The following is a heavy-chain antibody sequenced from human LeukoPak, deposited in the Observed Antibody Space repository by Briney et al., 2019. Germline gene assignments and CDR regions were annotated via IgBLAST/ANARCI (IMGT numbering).Heavy chain of an antibody. CDR1: GFTFDDYA. CDR2: ISGDGGST. J-gene: IGHJ4*02. Sequence: PGGSLRLSCAASGFTFDDYAMHWVRQPPGKGLEWVSLISGDGGSTYYADSVKGRFTISRDNSKNSLYLQMNSLRTEDTALYYCATKRGQWLEYYFDYWGQGTLVTVSS. V-gene: IGHV3-43*02. D-gene: IGHD6-19*01. CDR3: ATKRGQWLEYYFDY.